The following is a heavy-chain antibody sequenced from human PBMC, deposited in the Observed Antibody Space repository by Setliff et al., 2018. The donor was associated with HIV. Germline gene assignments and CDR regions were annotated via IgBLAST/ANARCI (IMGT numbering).Heavy chain of an antibody. V-gene: IGHV4-34*01. Sequence: SETLSLTCAVYGGSFSGYYWSWIRQPPGKGLEWIGEINHSGSTNYNPSLKSRVTISVDTSKNQFSLKLSSVTAAGTAVFYCARLTTTYYYDSSAYYHPVWGQGTLVTVSS. CDR2: INHSGST. CDR1: GGSFSGYY. D-gene: IGHD3-22*01. CDR3: ARLTTTYYYDSSAYYHPV. J-gene: IGHJ4*02.